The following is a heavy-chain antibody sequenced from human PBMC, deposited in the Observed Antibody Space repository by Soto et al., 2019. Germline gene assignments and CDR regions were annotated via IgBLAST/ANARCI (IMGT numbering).Heavy chain of an antibody. D-gene: IGHD3-10*01. Sequence: VQLVQSGAEVKKPGASVKVSCKASGYTFTSYGISWVRQAPGQGLGWMGWTSAYKGNTNYAQKLQGRITMTTDTTPSTAYIELRSLRSDVTAVYYSARDPQVTYYYGSGSRNPENWFDPWGQGTLVTVSS. CDR1: GYTFTSYG. CDR3: ARDPQVTYYYGSGSRNPENWFDP. J-gene: IGHJ5*02. V-gene: IGHV1-18*01. CDR2: TSAYKGNT.